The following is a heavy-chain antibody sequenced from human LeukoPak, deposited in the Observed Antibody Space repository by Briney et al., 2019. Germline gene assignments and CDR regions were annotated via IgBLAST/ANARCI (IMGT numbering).Heavy chain of an antibody. CDR1: GFTFTSYA. D-gene: IGHD3-10*01. V-gene: IGHV3-23*01. CDR3: AKDRGFGGFHGA. CDR2: ISGSGGST. J-gene: IGHJ5*02. Sequence: GGSLRLPRAASGFTFTSYAMSWVRQAPGKGLEWVSAISGSGGSTYYADSVKGRFTISRDNSKNTLYLQMNSLRAEDTAVYYCAKDRGFGGFHGAWGQGTLVTVSS.